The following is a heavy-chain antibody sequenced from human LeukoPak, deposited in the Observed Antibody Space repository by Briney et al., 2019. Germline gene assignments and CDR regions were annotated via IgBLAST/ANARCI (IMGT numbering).Heavy chain of an antibody. Sequence: ASVKVSCKASGYTFTSSGISWVRQAPGQGLEWMGWISAYNGNTNFAQKLQGRVTMTTGTSTSTVYLELRSLRSDDTAVYYCARESLGTTDSWGQGTLVTVSS. J-gene: IGHJ4*02. CDR3: ARESLGTTDS. D-gene: IGHD1-14*01. V-gene: IGHV1-18*01. CDR1: GYTFTSSG. CDR2: ISAYNGNT.